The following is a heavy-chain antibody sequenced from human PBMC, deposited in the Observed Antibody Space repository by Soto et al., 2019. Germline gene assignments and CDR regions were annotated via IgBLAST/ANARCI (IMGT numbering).Heavy chain of an antibody. D-gene: IGHD3-3*01. CDR3: ARGGVSTRTFDY. Sequence: VESLKISCKGSGYNFAGYWIAWVRQMPGKGLELMGIIYPSGSDTRYRPSFQGQVTISADKSISSAYLQWSSLRASDTAMYYCARGGVSTRTFDYWGQGTPVTVYS. V-gene: IGHV5-51*01. CDR2: IYPSGSDT. J-gene: IGHJ4*02. CDR1: GYNFAGYW.